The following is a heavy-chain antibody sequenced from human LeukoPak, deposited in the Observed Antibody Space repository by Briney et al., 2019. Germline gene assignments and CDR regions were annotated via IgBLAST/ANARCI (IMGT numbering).Heavy chain of an antibody. Sequence: GGSLRLSCAASEFTFSSYGMHWVRQAPGKGLEWVAVISYDGSNKYYADSVKGRFTISRDNSKNTLYLQMNSLRAEDTAMYYCAKDRNYDILIDFWGQGTLVTVSS. CDR3: AKDRNYDILIDF. J-gene: IGHJ4*02. D-gene: IGHD3-9*01. CDR1: EFTFSSYG. CDR2: ISYDGSNK. V-gene: IGHV3-30*18.